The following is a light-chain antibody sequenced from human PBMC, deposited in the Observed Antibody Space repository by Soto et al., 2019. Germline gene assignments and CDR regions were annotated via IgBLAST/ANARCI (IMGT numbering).Light chain of an antibody. CDR1: QSVLFSSNNKNY. CDR2: WAS. J-gene: IGKJ1*01. Sequence: DIVMTQSPDSLAVSLGERATINCKSSQSVLFSSNNKNYLAWYQQKSGQPPKLLIYWASTRESGVPDRFSGSGSGTDFTLTISSLQAEDVAVYYCQQYYETPQTFGQGTKVEIK. CDR3: QQYYETPQT. V-gene: IGKV4-1*01.